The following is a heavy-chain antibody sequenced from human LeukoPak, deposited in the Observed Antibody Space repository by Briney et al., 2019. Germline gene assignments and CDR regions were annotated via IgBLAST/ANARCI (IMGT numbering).Heavy chain of an antibody. J-gene: IGHJ4*02. CDR2: IYYSGST. D-gene: IGHD4-23*01. CDR3: ARVATSDY. Sequence: PSETVSLTCSVSGDSIYSSSHYWGWIRQPPGKGLEWIGSIYYSGSTFYNPSLKGRVTISVDTSKNQFSLKLSSVTAADTAVYFCARVATSDYWGQGTLVTVSS. CDR1: GDSIYSSSHY. V-gene: IGHV4-39*07.